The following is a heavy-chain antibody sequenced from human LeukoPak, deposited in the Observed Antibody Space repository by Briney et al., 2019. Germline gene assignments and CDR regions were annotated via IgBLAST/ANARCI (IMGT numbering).Heavy chain of an antibody. V-gene: IGHV3-48*02. CDR1: GFTFSSYS. Sequence: GGSLRLSCAASGFTFSSYSMNWVRQAPGKGLEWVSYISSSSSTIYYADSVKGRFTISRDNAKNSLYLQMNSLRDEDTAVYYCARDLYYYDSSGYYHDAFDIWGQGTMVTVSS. J-gene: IGHJ3*02. CDR2: ISSSSSTI. CDR3: ARDLYYYDSSGYYHDAFDI. D-gene: IGHD3-22*01.